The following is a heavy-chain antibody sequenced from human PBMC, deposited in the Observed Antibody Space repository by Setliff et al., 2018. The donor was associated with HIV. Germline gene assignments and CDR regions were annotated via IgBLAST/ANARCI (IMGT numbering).Heavy chain of an antibody. CDR2: IFYTGTT. CDR1: GYSIRDNFF. D-gene: IGHD5-12*01. V-gene: IGHV4-38-2*01. J-gene: IGHJ3*02. CDR3: ARAEMATIVAFDI. Sequence: SETLSLTCAVSGYSIRDNFFWGWVRQPPGKGLEWIGSIFYTGTTYYNPSLKSRVTLSLDTSKNQFSLELTSVTAADTAVYYCARAEMATIVAFDIWGQGTMVTVSS.